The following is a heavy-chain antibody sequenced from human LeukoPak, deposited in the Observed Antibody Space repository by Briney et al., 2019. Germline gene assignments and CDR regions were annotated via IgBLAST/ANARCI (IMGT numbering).Heavy chain of an antibody. CDR3: AKDRGGSSELGDAFDV. J-gene: IGHJ3*01. Sequence: GGSLRLSCAASGFTFSSYGMSWVRQAPGKGLEWVSAISGSGGSTYYADSVKGRFTISRDNSKNTLYLQMNSLRAEDTAVYYCAKDRGGSSELGDAFDVWGQGTVVRVSS. V-gene: IGHV3-23*01. D-gene: IGHD1-26*01. CDR2: ISGSGGST. CDR1: GFTFSSYG.